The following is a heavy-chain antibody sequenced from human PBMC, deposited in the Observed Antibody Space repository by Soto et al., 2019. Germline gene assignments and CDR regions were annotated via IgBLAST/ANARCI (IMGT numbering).Heavy chain of an antibody. D-gene: IGHD6-19*01. CDR1: GGSISSSNYY. CDR3: ARHWLLPVAGYYFDY. Sequence: SETLSLTCTVSGGSISSSNYYWGWIRQPPGKGLEWIGGIYYSGTTYYNPSLRSRVTISEDTSKNQFSLKVGSATAADTAVYYCARHWLLPVAGYYFDYWSQGTLVTAPQ. V-gene: IGHV4-39*01. J-gene: IGHJ4*02. CDR2: IYYSGTT.